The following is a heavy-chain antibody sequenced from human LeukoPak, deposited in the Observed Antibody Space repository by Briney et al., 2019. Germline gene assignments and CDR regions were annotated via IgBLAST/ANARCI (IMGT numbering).Heavy chain of an antibody. J-gene: IGHJ4*02. CDR1: GYTFSDYT. CDR3: TRDLEY. Sequence: PGGSLRLSCGASGYTFSDYTMNRVRQAPGKGPEGISYISSGGSVMHYAASVKGRFTISRDNVENSLYLQMNSLRVEDTAVYYCTRDLEYWGQGVLVPVSS. V-gene: IGHV3-48*01. CDR2: ISSGGSVM.